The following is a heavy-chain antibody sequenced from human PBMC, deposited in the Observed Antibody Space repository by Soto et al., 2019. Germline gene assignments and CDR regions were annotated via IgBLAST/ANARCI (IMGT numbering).Heavy chain of an antibody. Sequence: QVQLVESGGGVVQPGRSLRLSCAASGFTFSSYGVHWVRQAPGKGLEWVAVIWYDGSNKYYADSVKGRFTISRDNSKNTLYLQMNSLRAEDTAVYYCARDRVSATIYYYYYGMDVWGQGTTVTVSS. CDR1: GFTFSSYG. CDR3: ARDRVSATIYYYYYGMDV. CDR2: IWYDGSNK. V-gene: IGHV3-33*01. J-gene: IGHJ6*02. D-gene: IGHD1-26*01.